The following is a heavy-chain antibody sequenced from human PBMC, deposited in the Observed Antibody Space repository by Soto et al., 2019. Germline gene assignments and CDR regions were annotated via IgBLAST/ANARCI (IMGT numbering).Heavy chain of an antibody. D-gene: IGHD6-13*01. J-gene: IGHJ5*02. CDR1: GFTFSSYS. Sequence: PGGSLRLSCAASGFTFSSYSMNWVRQAPGKGLEWVSYISSSSSTIYYADSVKGRFTISRDNAKNSLYLQMNSLRAEDTAVYYCARHPERIAQIGWFAPWGQGSLVTVSS. CDR2: ISSSSSTI. CDR3: ARHPERIAQIGWFAP. V-gene: IGHV3-48*01.